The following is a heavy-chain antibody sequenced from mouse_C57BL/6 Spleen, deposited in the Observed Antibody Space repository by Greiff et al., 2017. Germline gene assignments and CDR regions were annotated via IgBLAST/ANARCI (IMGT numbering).Heavy chain of an antibody. J-gene: IGHJ2*01. CDR1: GFTFSSYT. D-gene: IGHD3-2*02. CDR3: ARQPRGTAQVPFDY. Sequence: EVQLQESGGGLVKPGGSLKLSYAASGFTFSSYTMSWVRQTPEKRLEWVATISGGGGNTYYPDSVKGRFTISRDNAKNTLYLQMSSLRSEDTALYYCARQPRGTAQVPFDYWGQGTTLTVSS. V-gene: IGHV5-9*01. CDR2: ISGGGGNT.